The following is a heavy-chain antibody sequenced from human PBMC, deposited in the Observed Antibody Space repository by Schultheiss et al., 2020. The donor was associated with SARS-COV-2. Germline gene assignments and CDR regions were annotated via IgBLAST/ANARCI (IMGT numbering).Heavy chain of an antibody. D-gene: IGHD3-9*01. V-gene: IGHV1-18*01. CDR2: ISAYNGNT. CDR1: GYTFTSYG. CDR3: ARQGRASLRYNYYYYGMDV. Sequence: ASVKVSCKASGYTFTSYGISWVRQAPGQGLEWMGWISAYNGNTNYAQKLQGRVTMTTDTSTSTAYMELRSLRSEDTAVYYCARQGRASLRYNYYYYGMDVWGQGTTVTVSS. J-gene: IGHJ6*02.